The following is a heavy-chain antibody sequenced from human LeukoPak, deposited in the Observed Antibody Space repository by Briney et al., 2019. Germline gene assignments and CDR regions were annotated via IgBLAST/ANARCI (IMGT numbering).Heavy chain of an antibody. CDR2: ISYDGSNK. Sequence: GGSLRLSCAASGFTFSSYGMHWVRQAPGKGLEWVAVISYDGSNKYYADSVKGRFTISRDNSKNTLYLQMNSLRAEDTAVYYCAKDWALSGSYYYGMDVWGQGTTVTVSS. D-gene: IGHD1-26*01. J-gene: IGHJ6*02. V-gene: IGHV3-30*18. CDR3: AKDWALSGSYYYGMDV. CDR1: GFTFSSYG.